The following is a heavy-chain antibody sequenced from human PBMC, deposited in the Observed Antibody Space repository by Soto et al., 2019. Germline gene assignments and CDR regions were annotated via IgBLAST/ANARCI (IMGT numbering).Heavy chain of an antibody. D-gene: IGHD3-10*01. J-gene: IGHJ6*02. CDR3: ARDNSRGFGELFRPYYYYYGMDV. V-gene: IGHV4-30-4*01. Sequence: QVQLQESGPGLVKPSQTLSLTCTVSGGSISSGDYYWSWIRQPPGKGLEWIGNIYYSGSTYYNPSLKSRVTISVDTSKNQFSLKLSSVTAADTAVYYCARDNSRGFGELFRPYYYYYGMDVWGQGTTVTVSS. CDR2: IYYSGST. CDR1: GGSISSGDYY.